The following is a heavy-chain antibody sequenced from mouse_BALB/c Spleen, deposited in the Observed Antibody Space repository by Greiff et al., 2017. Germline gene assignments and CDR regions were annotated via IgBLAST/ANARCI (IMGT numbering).Heavy chain of an antibody. CDR3: ARDVDFDV. CDR1: GFTFSSYA. J-gene: IGHJ1*01. Sequence: EVQVVESGGGLVKPGGSLKLSCAASGFTFSSYAMSWVRQTPEKRLEWVASISSGGSTYYPDSVKGRFTISRDNARNILYLQMSSLRSEDTAMYYCARDVDFDVWGAGTTVTVSS. V-gene: IGHV5-6-5*01. CDR2: ISSGGST.